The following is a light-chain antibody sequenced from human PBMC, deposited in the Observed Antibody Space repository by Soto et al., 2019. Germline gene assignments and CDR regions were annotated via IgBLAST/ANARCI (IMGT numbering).Light chain of an antibody. Sequence: IQFAQSPSSLFASVGNRVTITCRASQGISKFLAWYQQKPGKAPKLLIYAASTLQSGVPSRFSGSGSGTEFTLTIRSLEPDDFATYDCQQYNTYSTFGQGTRLE. CDR1: QGISKF. J-gene: IGKJ5*01. CDR3: QQYNTYST. V-gene: IGKV1-9*01. CDR2: AAS.